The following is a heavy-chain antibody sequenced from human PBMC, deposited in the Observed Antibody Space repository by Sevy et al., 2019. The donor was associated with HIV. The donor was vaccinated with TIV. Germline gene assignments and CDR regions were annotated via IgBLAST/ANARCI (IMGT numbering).Heavy chain of an antibody. Sequence: GGSLRLSCAASGFTFSSYWMSWVRQAPGKGLEWVANIKQDGSGKYYVDSVKDRFTISRDNAKNSLYLQMNSLRAEDTAVYYCARVKAPPLGYGMDVWGQGTTVTVSS. J-gene: IGHJ6*02. V-gene: IGHV3-7*01. CDR1: GFTFSSYW. CDR3: ARVKAPPLGYGMDV. CDR2: IKQDGSGK. D-gene: IGHD7-27*01.